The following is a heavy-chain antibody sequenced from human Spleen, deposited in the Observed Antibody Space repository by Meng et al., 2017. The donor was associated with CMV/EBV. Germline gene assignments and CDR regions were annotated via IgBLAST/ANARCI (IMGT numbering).Heavy chain of an antibody. V-gene: IGHV3-21*01. Sequence: GGSLRLSCEASEFTLANYRMNWVRQAPGKGLEWVAFISTTSTYIYYGDSVKGRFTISRDDAKNTLYLQMNSLGAEDTAVYYCAKGHDGYYFDYWGQGTPVTVSS. CDR3: AKGHDGYYFDY. J-gene: IGHJ4*02. CDR1: EFTLANYR. CDR2: ISTTSTYI.